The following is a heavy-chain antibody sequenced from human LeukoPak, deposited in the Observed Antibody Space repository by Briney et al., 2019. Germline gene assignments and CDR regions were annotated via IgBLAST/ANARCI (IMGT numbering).Heavy chain of an antibody. V-gene: IGHV3-23*01. J-gene: IGHJ4*02. CDR2: ICGSDGST. CDR3: AKGRGGSCYSGIDY. Sequence: PGGSLRLSCAASGFTFRSYAMSWVRQAPGKGLEWVSAICGSDGSTYYADSVKGRFTISRDNSKNTLYLQTNSLRADDTALYYCAKGRGGSCYSGIDYWGQGTLVTVSS. D-gene: IGHD2-15*01. CDR1: GFTFRSYA.